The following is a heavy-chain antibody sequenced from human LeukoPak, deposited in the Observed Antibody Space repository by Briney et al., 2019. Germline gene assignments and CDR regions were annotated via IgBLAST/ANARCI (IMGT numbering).Heavy chain of an antibody. CDR2: ISYDGSNK. CDR3: AKDRNVLRYFDYGMDV. Sequence: GGSLRLSCAASGFTFSSYGMPWVRQAPGKGLEWVAVISYDGSNKYYADSVKGRFTISRDNSKNTLYLQMNSLRAEDTAVYYCAKDRNVLRYFDYGMDVWGQGTTVTVSS. CDR1: GFTFSSYG. V-gene: IGHV3-30*18. D-gene: IGHD3-9*01. J-gene: IGHJ6*02.